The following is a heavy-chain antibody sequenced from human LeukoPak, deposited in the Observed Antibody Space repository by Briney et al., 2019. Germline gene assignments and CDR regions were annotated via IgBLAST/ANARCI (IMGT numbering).Heavy chain of an antibody. CDR3: ARQKYYGSGSNSVGWFDP. V-gene: IGHV5-51*01. Sequence: GESLKISCKASGYLFTSYWIGWVRQLPGKGLEWMGIIYPGDSDTTYSPSFQGQVTISADKSISTAYLQWSSLKASDTAMYYCARQKYYGSGSNSVGWFDPWGQGTLVTVSS. CDR2: IYPGDSDT. D-gene: IGHD3-10*01. J-gene: IGHJ5*02. CDR1: GYLFTSYW.